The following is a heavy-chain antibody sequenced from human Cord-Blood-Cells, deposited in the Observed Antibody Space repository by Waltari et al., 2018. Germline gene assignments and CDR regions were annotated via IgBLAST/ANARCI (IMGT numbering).Heavy chain of an antibody. Sequence: QVQLQQWGAGLLKPSETLSLTCAVYVGSFSGYYWSWIRQPPGKGLEWFGEINHSGSTNYNPSLKSRVTISVDTSKNQFSLKLSSVTAADTAVYYCARGVHGDYWFDPWGQGTLVTVSS. D-gene: IGHD4-17*01. CDR2: INHSGST. CDR3: ARGVHGDYWFDP. J-gene: IGHJ5*02. V-gene: IGHV4-34*01. CDR1: VGSFSGYY.